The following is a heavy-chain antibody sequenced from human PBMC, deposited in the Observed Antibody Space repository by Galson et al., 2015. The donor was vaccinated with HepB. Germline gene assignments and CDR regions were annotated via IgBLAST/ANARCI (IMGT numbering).Heavy chain of an antibody. V-gene: IGHV3-23*01. J-gene: IGHJ4*02. CDR3: VTGRQRLTRCLDY. Sequence: SLRLSCAASGFTFSSYAMTWVRQVPGKGLEWVSTIGASGRNRYYSESVKGRFTITRDNSKNTLYLQMNSLRAEDTATYYCVTGRQRLTRCLDYWGQGILVTVSS. D-gene: IGHD2-2*01. CDR1: GFTFSSYA. CDR2: IGASGRNR.